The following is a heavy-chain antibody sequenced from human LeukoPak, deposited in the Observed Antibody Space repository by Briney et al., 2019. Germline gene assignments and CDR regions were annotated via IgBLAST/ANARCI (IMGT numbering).Heavy chain of an antibody. CDR3: AREGGRVNWFDP. CDR1: GGSITSNSYY. D-gene: IGHD1-26*01. V-gene: IGHV4-39*07. J-gene: IGHJ5*02. CDR2: VYYSGST. Sequence: SETLSLTCTVSGGSITSNSYYWGWIRQPPGKGLEWIGNVYYSGSTFYNPSLKSRVTISADTSKNQFSLKLTSVTAADTAAYYCAREGGRVNWFDPWGQGTLVTVSS.